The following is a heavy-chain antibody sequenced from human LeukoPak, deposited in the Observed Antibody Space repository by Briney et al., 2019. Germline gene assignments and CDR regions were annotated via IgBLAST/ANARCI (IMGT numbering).Heavy chain of an antibody. D-gene: IGHD3-22*01. CDR1: GDSISNYC. CDR3: ARHRITMIVVVIPDAFDI. CDR2: IYYSGST. Sequence: SETLSLTCTVSGDSISNYCWTWIRQPPGKGLEWIGSIYYSGSTYYNPSLKSRVTISVDTSKNQFSLKLSSVTAADTAVYYCARHRITMIVVVIPDAFDIWGQGTMVTVSS. J-gene: IGHJ3*02. V-gene: IGHV4-39*01.